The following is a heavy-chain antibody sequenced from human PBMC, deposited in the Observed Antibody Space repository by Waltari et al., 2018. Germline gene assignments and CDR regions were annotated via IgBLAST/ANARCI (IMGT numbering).Heavy chain of an antibody. J-gene: IGHJ4*02. CDR3: QFVHWNGDFDF. CDR1: GFPFTGYA. V-gene: IGHV3-30*02. D-gene: IGHD1-1*01. Sequence: QVQVVESGGGVVRPGGSLRLSCAASGFPFTGYAMHWFRQAPGKGLEWIAFIRHDASNKFYVDSVKGRFTISRDVSSHTLYLQMDRLRSEDTAVYFCQFVHWNGDFDFWGQGTLVTVSS. CDR2: IRHDASNK.